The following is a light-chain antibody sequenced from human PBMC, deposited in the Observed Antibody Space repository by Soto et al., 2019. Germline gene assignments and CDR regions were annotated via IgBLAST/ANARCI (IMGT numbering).Light chain of an antibody. V-gene: IGLV2-18*02. Sequence: QSARTQPHSVSGSPGQSVPISCTGTSSDIGLYNHVSWYQQAPGTAPKLMIYDVSNRPSGVPDRFSGSKSGNTASLTISGLQADDEADYYCSSYTGSTPLVIFGGGTKLTVL. J-gene: IGLJ2*01. CDR2: DVS. CDR1: SSDIGLYNH. CDR3: SSYTGSTPLVI.